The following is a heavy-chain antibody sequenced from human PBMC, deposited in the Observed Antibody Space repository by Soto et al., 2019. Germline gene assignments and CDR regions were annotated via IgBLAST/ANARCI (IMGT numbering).Heavy chain of an antibody. J-gene: IGHJ6*02. CDR1: GYSLTSYW. D-gene: IGHD2-21*02. Sequence: GESLKISCKGSGYSLTSYWIGSVRQMHGKGLEWMGIIYPGDSDTRYSPSFQGQVTISADKSISTAYLQWSSLKASDTAMYYCARMVVTAIRRYYYGMDVWGQGTTVTVSS. CDR3: ARMVVTAIRRYYYGMDV. CDR2: IYPGDSDT. V-gene: IGHV5-51*01.